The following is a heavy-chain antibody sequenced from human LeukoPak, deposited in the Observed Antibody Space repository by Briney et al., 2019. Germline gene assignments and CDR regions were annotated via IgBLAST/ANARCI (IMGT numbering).Heavy chain of an antibody. CDR2: IDQGGSVR. Sequence: GGSLRLSCAASGFSFTTYWMSWVRQTPEKGLEFVANIDQGGSVRNYMDSLKGRCTISRDNAKKSLYLEINSLRADDTAVYYCARDPESSSFDLWGRGALVTVSS. J-gene: IGHJ4*02. CDR1: GFSFTTYW. CDR3: ARDPESSSFDL. D-gene: IGHD6-13*01. V-gene: IGHV3-7*01.